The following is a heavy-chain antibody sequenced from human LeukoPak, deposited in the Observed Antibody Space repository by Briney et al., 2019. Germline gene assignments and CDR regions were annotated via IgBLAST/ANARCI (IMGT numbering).Heavy chain of an antibody. Sequence: GGSLRLSCAASGFTFSSHAMSWVRQAPGKGLEWVSGITANTRGSITYYADSVKGRFTISRDSSKDTLYLQMNSLRAEDTAVYFCARGGYFSFDYWGQGTLVTVSS. CDR1: GFTFSSHA. CDR2: ITANTRGSIT. D-gene: IGHD2/OR15-2a*01. J-gene: IGHJ4*02. CDR3: ARGGYFSFDY. V-gene: IGHV3-23*01.